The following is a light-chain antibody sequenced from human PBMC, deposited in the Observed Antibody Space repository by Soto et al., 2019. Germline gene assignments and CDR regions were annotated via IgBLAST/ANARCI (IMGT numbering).Light chain of an antibody. J-gene: IGKJ4*01. Sequence: EIVLTQSPATLSLSPGDRATISCRASQSVTSSLAWFQQKPGQAPRLLIYDVSRRATAIPARFSGSGSGTDFTLTISSLEAEDFAFYYCQQRSSWPTFGGGTKVEIK. V-gene: IGKV3-11*01. CDR3: QQRSSWPT. CDR2: DVS. CDR1: QSVTSS.